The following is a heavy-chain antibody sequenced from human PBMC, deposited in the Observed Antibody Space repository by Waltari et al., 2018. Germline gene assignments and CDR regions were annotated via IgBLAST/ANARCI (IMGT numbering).Heavy chain of an antibody. V-gene: IGHV3-23*01. CDR2: ISANCGTT. CDR3: AKRGRESYPPIDAFDN. CDR1: GFTFNTYL. D-gene: IGHD1-26*01. J-gene: IGHJ3*02. Sequence: EVQLLESGGGLVQPGGSLRLSCATSGFTFNTYLMSWVRQSPEKGLERVSAISANCGTTYYADSVKGRFTVSRDNSKNTLYLQMNSLRVDDTAVYYCAKRGRESYPPIDAFDNWGQGTVVTVSS.